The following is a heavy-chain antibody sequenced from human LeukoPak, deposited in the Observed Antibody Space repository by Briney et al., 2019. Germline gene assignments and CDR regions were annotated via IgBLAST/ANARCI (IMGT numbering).Heavy chain of an antibody. CDR2: INPNSGDT. Sequence: ASVKVSCKASGYTFTGYYMHWVRQAPGQGLEWMGWINPNSGDTSYAQKFQGRVSMTRDTSISAAYLDLGSLRSDDTAVYYCARDKDLGASGGGNDYWGQGTLVTVSS. CDR1: GYTFTGYY. CDR3: ARDKDLGASGGGNDY. D-gene: IGHD3-10*01. J-gene: IGHJ4*02. V-gene: IGHV1-2*02.